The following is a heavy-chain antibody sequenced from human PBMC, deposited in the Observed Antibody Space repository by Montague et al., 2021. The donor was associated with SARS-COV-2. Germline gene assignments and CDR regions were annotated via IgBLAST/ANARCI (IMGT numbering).Heavy chain of an antibody. J-gene: IGHJ6*02. V-gene: IGHV3-7*03. CDR1: GFTFSSYW. D-gene: IGHD4-23*01. CDR3: ARDGFGGNSGYYYYGMDV. Sequence: SLRLSCAASGFTFSSYWMSWVRQTPGKGLEWVANIKQDGSEKYYVDSVKGRFTISRDNAKNSLYLQMNSLRAEDTAVYYRARDGFGGNSGYYYYGMDVWGQGTTVTVSS. CDR2: IKQDGSEK.